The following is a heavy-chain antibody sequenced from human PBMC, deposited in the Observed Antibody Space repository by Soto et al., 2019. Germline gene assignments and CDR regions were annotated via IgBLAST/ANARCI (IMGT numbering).Heavy chain of an antibody. V-gene: IGHV1-24*01. D-gene: IGHD3-22*01. CDR2: FDPEDGET. J-gene: IGHJ4*02. Sequence: QVQLVQSGAEVKKPGASVKVSCKVSGYTLTELSMHWVRQAPGKGLEWMGGFDPEDGETIYAQKFQGRVTMTEDTSTDTAYMELSSLRSEDTAVYYCATGRYYYDSSGYPRSGLLDYWGQGTLVTVSS. CDR1: GYTLTELS. CDR3: ATGRYYYDSSGYPRSGLLDY.